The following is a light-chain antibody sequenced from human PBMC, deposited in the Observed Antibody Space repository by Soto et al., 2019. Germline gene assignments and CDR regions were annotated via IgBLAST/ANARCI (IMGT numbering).Light chain of an antibody. V-gene: IGLV2-11*01. CDR2: DVS. CDR1: SSDVGGYNY. CDR3: CSYAGSYTHV. Sequence: QSALTQPRSVSGSPGQSVTIPCTGTSSDVGGYNYVSWYQQHPGKAPKLILYDVSKRPSGVPDRFSGSKSGNTASLTISGLQAEDEADYYCCSYAGSYTHVFGTGTKLTVL. J-gene: IGLJ1*01.